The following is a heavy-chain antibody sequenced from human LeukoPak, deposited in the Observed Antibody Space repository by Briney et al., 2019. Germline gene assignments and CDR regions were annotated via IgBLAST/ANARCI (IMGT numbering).Heavy chain of an antibody. CDR1: GGTFSRFT. CDR3: ARLWGYSYGYEDY. CDR2: ITPIFGTA. Sequence: SVKVSCKASGGTFSRFTISRVRQAPGQGFEWMGGITPIFGTANFAQKFQGRVSITADESTSTAYMELSSLISEDTAVYYCARLWGYSYGYEDYWGQGTRVTVTS. J-gene: IGHJ4*02. D-gene: IGHD5-18*01. V-gene: IGHV1-69*01.